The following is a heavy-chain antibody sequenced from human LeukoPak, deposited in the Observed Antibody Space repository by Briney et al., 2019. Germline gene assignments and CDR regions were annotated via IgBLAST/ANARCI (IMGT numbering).Heavy chain of an antibody. J-gene: IGHJ6*02. V-gene: IGHV3-30-3*01. D-gene: IGHD2-2*03. Sequence: GGSLRLSCAGSGFTFSSYAMDWVRQAPDKGLEWVAVISYDGNNKYYADSVKGRFTISRDNSKNTLYLQMNSLRPEDTAVYYCARVDNLRDYYGMDAWGQGTTVTVSS. CDR3: ARVDNLRDYYGMDA. CDR2: ISYDGNNK. CDR1: GFTFSSYA.